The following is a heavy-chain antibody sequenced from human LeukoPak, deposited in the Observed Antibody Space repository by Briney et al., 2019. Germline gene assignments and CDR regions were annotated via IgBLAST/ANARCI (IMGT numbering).Heavy chain of an antibody. CDR3: VKGRALIRGVIAAFDA. CDR2: IKYDGTTK. J-gene: IGHJ3*01. CDR1: GFTFSSYA. D-gene: IGHD3-10*01. V-gene: IGHV3-7*01. Sequence: GGSLRLSCAASGFTFSSYAMSWVRQAPGKGLEWLANIKYDGTTKFYADSVKGRFTVSRDNSENSLYLQMNSLRAEDTAIYYCVKGRALIRGVIAAFDAWGQRTMVTVSS.